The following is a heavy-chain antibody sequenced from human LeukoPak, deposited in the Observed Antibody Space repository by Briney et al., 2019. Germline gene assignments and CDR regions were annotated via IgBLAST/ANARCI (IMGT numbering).Heavy chain of an antibody. CDR2: ISSSGSTK. CDR3: ARESRGYEILTGKYHRGYYSYYMDV. V-gene: IGHV3-48*03. CDR1: GFTFSSYE. Sequence: QPGGSLRLSCAASGFTFSSYEMNWVRQAPGKGLEWVSYISSSGSTKYYADSVKGRFTISRDNAKNSLYLQMNSLRAEDTAVYYCARESRGYEILTGKYHRGYYSYYMDVWGKGTTVTVSS. J-gene: IGHJ6*03. D-gene: IGHD3-9*01.